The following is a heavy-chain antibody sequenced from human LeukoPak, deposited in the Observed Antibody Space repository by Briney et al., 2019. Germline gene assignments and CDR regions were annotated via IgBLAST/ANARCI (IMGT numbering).Heavy chain of an antibody. CDR2: IISGGST. V-gene: IGHV3-66*01. CDR1: GFTVSSNY. J-gene: IGHJ4*02. D-gene: IGHD5-12*01. Sequence: GGSLRLSCAASGFTVSSNYMSWVRQAPGKGLEWVSVIISGGSTFHVDSVKGRFTISTDTSKNTLYLQMNSLRAEDTAVYYCAREKAYGTLVATISDYWGQGTLVTVSS. CDR3: AREKAYGTLVATISDY.